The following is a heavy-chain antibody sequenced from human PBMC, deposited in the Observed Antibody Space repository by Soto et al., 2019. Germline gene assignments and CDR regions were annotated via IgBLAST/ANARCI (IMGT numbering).Heavy chain of an antibody. J-gene: IGHJ3*02. CDR2: ISDNGGTT. CDR3: AKGRGTGTTRLGAFDI. V-gene: IGHV3-23*01. D-gene: IGHD1-1*01. CDR1: GFTFSTYA. Sequence: EVQLLESGGGLVQPGGSLRLSCAASGFTFSTYAMTWVRQAPGKGLEWVSGISDNGGTTYYADSVKGRFTISRDNSKSTLYLQTNSLRAEDTAVYYCAKGRGTGTTRLGAFDIWGQGTMVTVSS.